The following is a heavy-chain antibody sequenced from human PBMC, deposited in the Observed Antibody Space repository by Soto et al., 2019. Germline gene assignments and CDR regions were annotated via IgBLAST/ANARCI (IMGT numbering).Heavy chain of an antibody. CDR1: GFTFSSYA. Sequence: HPGGSLRLSCAASGFTFSSYAMSWVRQAPGKGLEWVSTISGSGGSTYYADSVKGRFTISRDNSKNTLYLLMNSLRAEDTAVYYCAKAIPVAGTHDAFDIWGQGTMVTVSS. J-gene: IGHJ3*02. CDR3: AKAIPVAGTHDAFDI. D-gene: IGHD6-19*01. V-gene: IGHV3-23*01. CDR2: ISGSGGST.